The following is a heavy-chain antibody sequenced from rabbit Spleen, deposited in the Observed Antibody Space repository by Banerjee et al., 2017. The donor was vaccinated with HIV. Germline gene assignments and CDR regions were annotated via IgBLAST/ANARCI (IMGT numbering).Heavy chain of an antibody. CDR1: GLSFSSNYY. V-gene: IGHV1S40*01. D-gene: IGHD1-1*01. J-gene: IGHJ4*01. CDR2: ILAGSSGST. Sequence: QSLEESGGDLVKPGASLTLTCTASGLSFSSNYYMCWVRQAPGKGLEWIACILAGSSGSTYYASWVNGRFTISSHNAQNTLYLQLNSLTAADTATYFCVRDPSASSSGYNNLWGPGTLVTVS. CDR3: VRDPSASSSGYNNL.